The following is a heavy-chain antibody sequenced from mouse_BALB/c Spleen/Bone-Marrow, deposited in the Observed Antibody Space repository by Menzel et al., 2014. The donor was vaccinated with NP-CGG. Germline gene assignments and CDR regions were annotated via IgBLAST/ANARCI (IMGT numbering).Heavy chain of an antibody. J-gene: IGHJ4*01. V-gene: IGHV2-4-1*01. CDR3: ARNSPIYYGYDEAMDY. Sequence: VQLQQSGPGLVQPSQSLSITCTVSGFSLTSYGVHWVRQSPGKGLERLGVIWSGGSTDYNAAFISRLSISKDNSKSQVFFKMNSLQADDTAIYYCARNSPIYYGYDEAMDYWGQGTSVTVSS. D-gene: IGHD2-2*01. CDR1: GFSLTSYG. CDR2: IWSGGST.